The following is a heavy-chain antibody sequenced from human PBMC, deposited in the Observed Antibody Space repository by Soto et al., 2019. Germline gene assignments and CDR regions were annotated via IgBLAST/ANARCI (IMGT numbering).Heavy chain of an antibody. Sequence: EVQLVESGGGLVKPGGSLRLSCAASGFTFSSYSMNWVRQAPGKGLEWVSSISSSSSYIYYADSLKCRFTISRDNAKNSLYLQMNSRRAEDTAVYYCASGGSGSDYWGQGTLVPVTS. CDR3: ASGGSGSDY. CDR2: ISSSSSYI. D-gene: IGHD3-10*01. V-gene: IGHV3-21*01. CDR1: GFTFSSYS. J-gene: IGHJ4*02.